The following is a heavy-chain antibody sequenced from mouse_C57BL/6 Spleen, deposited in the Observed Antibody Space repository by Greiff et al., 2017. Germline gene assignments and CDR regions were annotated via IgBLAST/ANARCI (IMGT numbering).Heavy chain of an antibody. CDR2: ISSGGSYT. J-gene: IGHJ2*01. Sequence: EVHLVESGGDLVKPGGSLKLSCAASGFTFSSYGMSWVRQTPDKRLEWVATISSGGSYTYYPDSVKGRFTISRDNAKNTLYLQMSSLNAEDTAMYYCARHLLDYWGQGTTLTVSS. CDR3: ARHLLDY. CDR1: GFTFSSYG. V-gene: IGHV5-6*01.